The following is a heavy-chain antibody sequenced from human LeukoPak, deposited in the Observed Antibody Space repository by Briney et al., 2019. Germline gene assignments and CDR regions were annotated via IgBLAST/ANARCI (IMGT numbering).Heavy chain of an antibody. CDR2: IRSSSSYI. D-gene: IGHD3-22*01. CDR3: ARVAWDYYDTSGYRFDY. Sequence: PAGSLRLSCAASGFTFSSYTMNWVRQAPGKGLEWVSSIRSSSSYIYYADSVKGRFTISRDSAKNSLYLQMNSLRAEDTAVYYCARVAWDYYDTSGYRFDYWGQGTLVTVSS. V-gene: IGHV3-21*01. CDR1: GFTFSSYT. J-gene: IGHJ4*02.